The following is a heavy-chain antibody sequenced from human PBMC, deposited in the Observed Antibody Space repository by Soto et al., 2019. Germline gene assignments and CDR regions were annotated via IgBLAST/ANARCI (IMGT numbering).Heavy chain of an antibody. CDR2: MFHSGST. CDR1: GYFISSGYY. Sequence: PSETLSLTCAVSGYFISSGYYCGWIRQPPGKGLEWIGSMFHSGSTHYNPSLKSRVTISVDTSKNHFSLRLSSVTASDTAVYYCARGHIVVVPTVGWFDPWGQGTLVTVS. V-gene: IGHV4-38-2*01. J-gene: IGHJ5*02. D-gene: IGHD2-2*01. CDR3: ARGHIVVVPTVGWFDP.